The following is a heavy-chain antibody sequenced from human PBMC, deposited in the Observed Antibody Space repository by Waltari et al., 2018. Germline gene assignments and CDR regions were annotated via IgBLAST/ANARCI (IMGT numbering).Heavy chain of an antibody. CDR1: GGSFSGYY. Sequence: QVQLQQWGAGLLKPSETLSLTCAVYGGSFSGYYWSWIRQPPGKGREWIGEINHSGSTNYNPSLKSRVTISVDTSKNQFSLKLSSVTAADTAVYYCARGSTPHGSSWFYYYYGMDVWGQGTTVTVSS. CDR3: ARGSTPHGSSWFYYYYGMDV. V-gene: IGHV4-34*01. D-gene: IGHD6-13*01. J-gene: IGHJ6*02. CDR2: INHSGST.